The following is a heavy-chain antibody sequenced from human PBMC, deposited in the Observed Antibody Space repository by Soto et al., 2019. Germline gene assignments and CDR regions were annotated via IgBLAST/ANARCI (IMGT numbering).Heavy chain of an antibody. D-gene: IGHD3-16*01. Sequence: EVQLVESGGGLVKPGGSLRLSCAASGFTFSSYSMNWVRQAPGKGLEWVSSISSSSSYIYYADSVKGRFTISRDNAKNSLYLQMNSLRAEDTAVYYCARDMGPGGTYYFDYWGQGTLVTVSS. J-gene: IGHJ4*02. CDR3: ARDMGPGGTYYFDY. CDR2: ISSSSSYI. V-gene: IGHV3-21*01. CDR1: GFTFSSYS.